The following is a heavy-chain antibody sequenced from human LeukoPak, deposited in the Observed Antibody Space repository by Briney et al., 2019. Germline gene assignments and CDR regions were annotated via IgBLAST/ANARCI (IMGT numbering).Heavy chain of an antibody. CDR1: GGSFSGYY. V-gene: IGHV4-34*01. D-gene: IGHD6-13*01. CDR3: ARGAAASY. J-gene: IGHJ4*02. CDR2: INHSGST. Sequence: SETLSLTCAVYGGSFSGYYWSWIRQPPGKGLEWIGEINHSGSTNYNPSLKSRVTISVDTSKNQFSLKLSSVTAADTAVYYCARGAAASYWGQGTLVTVSS.